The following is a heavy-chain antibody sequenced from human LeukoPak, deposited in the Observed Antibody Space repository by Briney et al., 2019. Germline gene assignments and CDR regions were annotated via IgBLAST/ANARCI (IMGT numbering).Heavy chain of an antibody. Sequence: SETLSLTCTVSGGSVCSDIYYWSWIRQPPGKGLEWIGYIYNSGSTNYNPSLKSRVTISVDTSKDQFSLRLSSVTAADTAVYYCARGYCGSTSCYGVFDYWGQGTLVTVSS. CDR1: GGSVCSDIYY. V-gene: IGHV4-61*01. CDR3: ARGYCGSTSCYGVFDY. D-gene: IGHD2-2*01. J-gene: IGHJ4*02. CDR2: IYNSGST.